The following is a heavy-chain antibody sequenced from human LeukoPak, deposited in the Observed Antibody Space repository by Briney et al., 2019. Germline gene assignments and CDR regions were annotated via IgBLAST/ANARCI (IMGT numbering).Heavy chain of an antibody. CDR1: GGSISSSSYY. V-gene: IGHV4-39*02. J-gene: IGHJ2*01. CDR3: ARDPVDQPYWFFDL. CDR2: MYYSGST. Sequence: SETLSLTCTVSGGSISSSSYYWGWIRQPPGKGLEWIGSMYYSGSTYYNPSLKSRVTISVDTSKKQFSLKLSSVAAADTAVYYCARDPVDQPYWFFDLWGRGTLVTVSS.